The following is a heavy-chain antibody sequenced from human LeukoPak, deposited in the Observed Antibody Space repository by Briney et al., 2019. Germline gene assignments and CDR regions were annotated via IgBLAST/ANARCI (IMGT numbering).Heavy chain of an antibody. D-gene: IGHD1-14*01. J-gene: IGHJ4*02. CDR1: GFTFSSYS. Sequence: GGSLRLSCAASGFTFSSYSMNWVRQAPGKGLEWVSYISSSSSTIYYADSVKGRFTISRDNAKNSLYLQMNSLRAEDTAVYYCARRSTGGPFDYWGQGTLVTVSS. V-gene: IGHV3-48*01. CDR3: ARRSTGGPFDY. CDR2: ISSSSSTI.